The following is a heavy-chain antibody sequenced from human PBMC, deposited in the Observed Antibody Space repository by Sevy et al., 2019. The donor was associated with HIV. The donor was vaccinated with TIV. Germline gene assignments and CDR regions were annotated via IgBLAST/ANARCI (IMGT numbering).Heavy chain of an antibody. CDR2: IYYNGHI. V-gene: IGHV4-59*08. Sequence: SEPVLTCTVSGGSITSLYWNWIRQPPGKGLEWIANIYYNGHINYNPSLKSRVTLSLDTSKNQFSLRLSSVTAADTAMYYCAGENAWGRGYSWGQGTLVTVSS. J-gene: IGHJ4*02. CDR3: AGENAWGRGYS. D-gene: IGHD1-26*01. CDR1: GGSITSLY.